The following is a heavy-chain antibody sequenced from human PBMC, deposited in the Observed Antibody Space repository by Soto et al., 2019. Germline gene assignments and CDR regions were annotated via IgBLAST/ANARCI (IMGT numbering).Heavy chain of an antibody. Sequence: QITLKESGPTLVKPTQTLTLTCTFSGLSLSTSGEAVGWIRQPPGKALEWLALIYWDDDKRYNPTLTTRLTIHKDTSKTQVVLTLTNMAPLDTATYYWPHYVSSSPAGWFDPWGQGILVTVSS. J-gene: IGHJ5*02. D-gene: IGHD3-10*02. CDR1: GLSLSTSGEA. CDR3: PHYVSSSPAGWFDP. CDR2: IYWDDDK. V-gene: IGHV2-5*02.